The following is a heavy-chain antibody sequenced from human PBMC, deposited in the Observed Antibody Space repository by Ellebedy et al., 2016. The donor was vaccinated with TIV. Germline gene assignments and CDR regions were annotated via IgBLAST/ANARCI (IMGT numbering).Heavy chain of an antibody. CDR2: CRNRLKSHST. Sequence: GESLKISCAASGFTFSDHDMDWVRQAPGKGREWVGSCRNRLKSHSTDYGASVKGRFAISRDDYKNSLYLQMNSLKTDDTAVYYCVRWDRGNPGSWGQGTRVTVS. D-gene: IGHD1-14*01. CDR3: VRWDRGNPGS. CDR1: GFTFSDHD. V-gene: IGHV3-72*01. J-gene: IGHJ4*02.